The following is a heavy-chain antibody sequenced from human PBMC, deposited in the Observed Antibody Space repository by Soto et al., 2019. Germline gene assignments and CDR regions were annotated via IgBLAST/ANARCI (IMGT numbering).Heavy chain of an antibody. Sequence: SETLLLTCAVYGGSFSGYYWSWVRQPPGKGLEWIGEINHSGSTNYNPSLKSRVTISVDTSKNQFSLKLSSVTAADTAVYYCARGWRVTIFAVVHHLYYYYGMDVWGQGTTVT. V-gene: IGHV4-34*01. CDR1: GGSFSGYY. CDR2: INHSGST. D-gene: IGHD3-3*01. J-gene: IGHJ6*02. CDR3: ARGWRVTIFAVVHHLYYYYGMDV.